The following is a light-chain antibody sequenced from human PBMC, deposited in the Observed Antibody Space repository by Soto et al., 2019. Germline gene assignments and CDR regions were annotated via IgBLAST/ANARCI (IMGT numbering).Light chain of an antibody. V-gene: IGKV3-15*01. CDR2: GAS. CDR3: QQYNNWPRT. Sequence: ETVMTQSEATLSVSPGERATLSCRASQSIHTNLAWNQQKPGQPPRLLIYGASTRVTGIPTRFSGSGSGTEFTLTISSLQSEDFAVYYCQQYNNWPRTFGQGTKVEIK. CDR1: QSIHTN. J-gene: IGKJ1*01.